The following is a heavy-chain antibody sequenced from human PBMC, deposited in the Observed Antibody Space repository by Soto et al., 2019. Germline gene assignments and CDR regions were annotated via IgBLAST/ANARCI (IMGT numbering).Heavy chain of an antibody. CDR3: AKDVKDNWNFGDFDY. D-gene: IGHD1-7*01. CDR2: ISGSGGST. V-gene: IGHV3-23*01. Sequence: GGSLRLSCAASGFTFSSYAMSWVRQAPGKGLEWVSAISGSGGSTYYADSVKGRFTISRDNSKNTLYLQMNSLRAEDTAVYYCAKDVKDNWNFGDFDYWGQGTLVTVSS. CDR1: GFTFSSYA. J-gene: IGHJ4*02.